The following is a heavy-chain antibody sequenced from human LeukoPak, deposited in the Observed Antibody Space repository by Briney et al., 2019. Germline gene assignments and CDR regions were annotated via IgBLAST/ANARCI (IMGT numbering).Heavy chain of an antibody. CDR2: INHSGST. Sequence: PSETLSLTCAAYGGSFSGYYWSWIRQPPGKGLEWIGEINHSGSTNYNPSLKSRVTISVDTSKNQSSLKLSSVTAADTAVYYCARAGYCTGGVCYPDAFDIWGQGTMVTVSS. V-gene: IGHV4-34*01. D-gene: IGHD2-8*02. CDR3: ARAGYCTGGVCYPDAFDI. CDR1: GGSFSGYY. J-gene: IGHJ3*02.